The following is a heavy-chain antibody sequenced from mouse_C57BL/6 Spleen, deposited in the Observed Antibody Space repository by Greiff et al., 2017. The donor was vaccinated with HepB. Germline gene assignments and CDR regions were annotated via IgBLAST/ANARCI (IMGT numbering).Heavy chain of an antibody. D-gene: IGHD3-3*01. Sequence: DVQLVESGGGLVKPGGSLKLSCAASGFTFSDYGMHWVRQAPEKGLEWVAYISSGSSTIYYADTVKGRFTISRDNAKNTLLLQMTSLRSEDTAMYYCARERDGAMDYWGQGTSVTVSS. J-gene: IGHJ4*01. V-gene: IGHV5-17*01. CDR1: GFTFSDYG. CDR2: ISSGSSTI. CDR3: ARERDGAMDY.